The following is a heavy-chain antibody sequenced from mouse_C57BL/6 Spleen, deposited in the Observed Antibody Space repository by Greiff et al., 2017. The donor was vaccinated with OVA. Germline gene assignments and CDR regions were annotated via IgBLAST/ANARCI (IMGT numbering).Heavy chain of an antibody. D-gene: IGHD2-4*01. Sequence: EVMLVESGGGLVKPGGSLKLSCAASGFTFSSYAMSWVRQTPEKRLEWVATISDGGSYTYYPDNVKGRFTIARDNAKNNLYLQMSHLKSEDTAMYYCERDEGPDDYDRGEFADWGQGTLVTVSA. J-gene: IGHJ3*01. CDR3: ERDEGPDDYDRGEFAD. CDR2: ISDGGSYT. CDR1: GFTFSSYA. V-gene: IGHV5-4*01.